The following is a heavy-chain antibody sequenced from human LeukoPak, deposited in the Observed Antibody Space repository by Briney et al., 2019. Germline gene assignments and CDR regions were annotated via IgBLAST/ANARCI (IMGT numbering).Heavy chain of an antibody. CDR2: IIPIFGTA. Sequence: ALVKVPCKASGGTFSSYAISWVRQAPGQGLEWMGGIIPIFGTANYAQKFQGRVTITADESTSTAYMELSSLRSEDTAVYYCARAVAPTPYYYYGMDVWGQGTTVTVSS. V-gene: IGHV1-69*13. CDR3: ARAVAPTPYYYYGMDV. J-gene: IGHJ6*02. D-gene: IGHD2-15*01. CDR1: GGTFSSYA.